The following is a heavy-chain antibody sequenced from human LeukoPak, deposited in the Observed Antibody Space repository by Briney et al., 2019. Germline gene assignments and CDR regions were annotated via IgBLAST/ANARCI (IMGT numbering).Heavy chain of an antibody. V-gene: IGHV1-18*01. Sequence: GASVKVSCKASGYTFTSYGISWVRQAPGQGLEWMGWISAYNGNTNYAQKLQGRVTVTTDTSTSTAYMELRSLRSDDTAVYYCARGLITIFGVVIGAFDIWGQGTMVTVSS. CDR3: ARGLITIFGVVIGAFDI. CDR2: ISAYNGNT. D-gene: IGHD3-3*01. CDR1: GYTFTSYG. J-gene: IGHJ3*02.